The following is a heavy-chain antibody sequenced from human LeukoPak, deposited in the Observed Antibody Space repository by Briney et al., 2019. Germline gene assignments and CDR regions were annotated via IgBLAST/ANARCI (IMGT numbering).Heavy chain of an antibody. CDR1: GFTFSSYW. Sequence: GGSLRLSCAASGFTFSSYWMSWVRQAPGKGLEFVSLITGTGTTTVYADSVKGRFTISRDNSKSTLYLQMGSLRAEDMAVYYCSRERAGYYSDYWGQGTLVTVSS. D-gene: IGHD2-15*01. CDR2: ITGTGTTT. CDR3: SRERAGYYSDY. J-gene: IGHJ4*02. V-gene: IGHV3-64*02.